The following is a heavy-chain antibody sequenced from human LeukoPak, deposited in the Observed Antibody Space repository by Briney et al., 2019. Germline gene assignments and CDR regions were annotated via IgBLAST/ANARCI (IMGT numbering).Heavy chain of an antibody. CDR1: GFTFSNYW. V-gene: IGHV3-7*05. D-gene: IGHD2-21*01. CDR3: ARDGNDCFDY. J-gene: IGHJ4*02. CDR2: IKQDESEK. Sequence: PGGSLRLSCVASGFTFSNYWMSWVRQAPGKGLEWVANIKQDESEKYYVDSVQGRFTISRDNAKNSLYLQMSSLRAEDTAVYYCARDGNDCFDYWGQGTLVTGPS.